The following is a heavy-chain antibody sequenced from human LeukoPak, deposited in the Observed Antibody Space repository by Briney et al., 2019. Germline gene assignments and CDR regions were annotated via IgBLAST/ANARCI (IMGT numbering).Heavy chain of an antibody. J-gene: IGHJ6*03. CDR3: ARDRYYYGSGSYYMDV. V-gene: IGHV4-59*02. D-gene: IGHD3-10*01. CDR1: GGSVSDYY. CDR2: IYHTGST. Sequence: SETLSLTCTISGGSVSDYYWSWIRQSPGKGLEWIGYIYHTGSTSYSPSLKSRVTISVDTSKNQFSLKLSSVTAADTAVYYCARDRYYYGSGSYYMDVWGKGTTVTVSS.